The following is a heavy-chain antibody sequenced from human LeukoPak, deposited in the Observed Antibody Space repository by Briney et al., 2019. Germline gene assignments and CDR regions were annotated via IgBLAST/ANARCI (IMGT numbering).Heavy chain of an antibody. CDR3: ATSLDARGNY. J-gene: IGHJ4*02. CDR1: GFTFSRSW. V-gene: IGHV3-7*01. Sequence: GGSLRLSCATSGFTFSRSWMSWVRQAPGKGLEWLANIKKDGSERYYVDSVKGRFTISRDNAENSLYLQMNNLGAEDTAVYYCATSLDARGNYWGQGILVTVSS. D-gene: IGHD2-15*01. CDR2: IKKDGSER.